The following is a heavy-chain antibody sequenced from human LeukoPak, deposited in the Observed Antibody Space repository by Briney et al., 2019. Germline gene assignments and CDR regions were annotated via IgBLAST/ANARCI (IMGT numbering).Heavy chain of an antibody. D-gene: IGHD5-24*01. V-gene: IGHV3-23*01. CDR3: VKEQFRGIRSHYIGMDV. CDR1: GFTFSKYA. J-gene: IGHJ6*02. Sequence: PGGSLRLSCAASGFTFSKYAMSWVRQAPGKGLEWVSAISGSGGTTHYGDSVKGRLTISRDNSKNTLYLQMNSLRAEDTAVYYCVKEQFRGIRSHYIGMDVWGQGTTVTASS. CDR2: ISGSGGTT.